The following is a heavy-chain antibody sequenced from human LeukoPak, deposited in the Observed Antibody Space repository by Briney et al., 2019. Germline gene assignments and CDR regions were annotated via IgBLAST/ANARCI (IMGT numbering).Heavy chain of an antibody. D-gene: IGHD6-19*01. Sequence: GASVKVSCKASGYTFTSYGISWVRQAPGQGLEWMGWISAYNGNTNYAQKLQGRVTMTTDTSTSTAYMELRSLGSDDTAVYYCARDRSSGWTGVFGYWGQGTLVTVSS. V-gene: IGHV1-18*01. CDR3: ARDRSSGWTGVFGY. CDR2: ISAYNGNT. J-gene: IGHJ4*02. CDR1: GYTFTSYG.